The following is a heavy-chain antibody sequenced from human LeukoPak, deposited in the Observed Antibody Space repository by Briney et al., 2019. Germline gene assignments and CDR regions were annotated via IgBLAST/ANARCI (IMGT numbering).Heavy chain of an antibody. J-gene: IGHJ5*02. V-gene: IGHV4-4*02. CDR2: IYHSGST. CDR1: GGSISSSNW. CDR3: ARALYSRSSGVWFDP. Sequence: SETLSLTCAVSGGSISSSNWWSWVRPPPGKGLEWIGEIYHSGSTNYNPSLKSRVTISVDKSKNQFSLKLSSVTAADTAVYYCARALYSRSSGVWFDPWGQGTLVTVSS. D-gene: IGHD6-6*01.